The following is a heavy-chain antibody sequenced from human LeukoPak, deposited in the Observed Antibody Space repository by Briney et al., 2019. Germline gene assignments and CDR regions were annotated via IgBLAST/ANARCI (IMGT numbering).Heavy chain of an antibody. Sequence: ASVKVSCKVSGYTFTDYYMHWVQQAPGKGLEWMGLVDPEDGETIYAEKFQGRVTITVDTSTDTAYMELSSLRSEDTAVYYCATLSRVYGDYPFDYWGQGTLVTVSS. D-gene: IGHD4-17*01. CDR1: GYTFTDYY. CDR2: VDPEDGET. V-gene: IGHV1-69-2*01. J-gene: IGHJ4*02. CDR3: ATLSRVYGDYPFDY.